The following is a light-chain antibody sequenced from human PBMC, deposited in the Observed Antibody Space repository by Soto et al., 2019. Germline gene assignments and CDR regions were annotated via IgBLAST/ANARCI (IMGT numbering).Light chain of an antibody. J-gene: IGKJ1*01. CDR2: GAS. CDR1: QSVSSN. Sequence: IVLTQSPGTLSVSAGERATLSCTASQSVSSNLAWNQQKPCQAPRLLFYGASTGATGIPARFSGSGSETAFTLSISSLQSEDFAVYYCQQYNNWPGTFGQGTKVEMK. CDR3: QQYNNWPGT. V-gene: IGKV3-15*01.